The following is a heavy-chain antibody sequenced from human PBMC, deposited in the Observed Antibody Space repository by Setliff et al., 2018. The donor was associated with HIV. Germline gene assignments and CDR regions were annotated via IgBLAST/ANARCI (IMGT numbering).Heavy chain of an antibody. J-gene: IGHJ4*02. CDR1: GLTDTYNY. V-gene: IGHV3-53*01. CDR3: AKVQQPFYFDSGGEGFDY. Sequence: GGSLRLSCAASGLTDTYNYMSWVRQAPGKGLEWVSVIYAGGSIGYADSVKGRFTISRDNAKNSLYLQMNSLRAEDTAVYYCAKVQQPFYFDSGGEGFDYWGQGTLVTVSS. D-gene: IGHD3-22*01. CDR2: IYAGGSI.